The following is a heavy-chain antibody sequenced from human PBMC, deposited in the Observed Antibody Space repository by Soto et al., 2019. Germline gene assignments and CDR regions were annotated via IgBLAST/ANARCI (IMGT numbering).Heavy chain of an antibody. CDR1: GGTFSSYA. CDR2: IIPIFGTA. D-gene: IGHD6-6*01. Sequence: QVQLVQSGAEVKKPGSSVKVSCKASGGTFSSYAISWVRQAPGQGLEWMGGIIPIFGTANYAQKFQGRVTITADESTSTAYMELSSLRSEDTAVYYCARDRRIAARSSYYGMDVWGQGTTVTVSS. V-gene: IGHV1-69*01. CDR3: ARDRRIAARSSYYGMDV. J-gene: IGHJ6*02.